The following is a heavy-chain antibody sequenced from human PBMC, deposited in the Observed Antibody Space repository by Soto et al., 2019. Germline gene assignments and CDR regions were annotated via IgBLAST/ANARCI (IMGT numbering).Heavy chain of an antibody. CDR2: INPKNGDT. D-gene: IGHD3-10*01. CDR1: GYTFTDYL. CDR3: TREPLDGAWDY. Sequence: QVLLVQSGAEVRKPGASVKVSCSTSGYTFTDYLLHWVRQAPGQGLVWMGWINPKNGDTAYAQNFQGGVDMTTNISINTADMELTSLKSDDSAVFFCTREPLDGAWDYWGQGVLVSVTS. J-gene: IGHJ4*02. V-gene: IGHV1-2*02.